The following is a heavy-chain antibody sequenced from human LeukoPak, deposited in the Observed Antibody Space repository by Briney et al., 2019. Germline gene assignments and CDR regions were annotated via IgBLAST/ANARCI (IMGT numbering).Heavy chain of an antibody. CDR1: GGSISSYY. CDR2: IYYSGST. J-gene: IGHJ5*02. Sequence: SETLSLTCTVSGGSISSYYWSWIRQPPGKGLEWIGYIYYSGSTNYNPSLKSRVTISVDTSKNQFSLKLSSVTAADTAVYYCARAGTSSWGDWFDPWGQGTLVTVSS. V-gene: IGHV4-59*08. CDR3: ARAGTSSWGDWFDP. D-gene: IGHD6-13*01.